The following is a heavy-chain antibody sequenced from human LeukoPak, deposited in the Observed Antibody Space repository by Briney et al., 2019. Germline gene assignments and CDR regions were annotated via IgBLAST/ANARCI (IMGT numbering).Heavy chain of an antibody. V-gene: IGHV3-23*01. CDR3: ARVFSSSWKGGFDY. Sequence: GGSLRLSCAASGFTFSSYAMSWVRQAPGKGLEWVSAISGSGGSTYYADSVKGRFTISRDNSKNTLYLQMNSLRAEDTAVYYCARVFSSSWKGGFDYWAQGTLVTVSS. CDR1: GFTFSSYA. D-gene: IGHD6-13*01. J-gene: IGHJ4*02. CDR2: ISGSGGST.